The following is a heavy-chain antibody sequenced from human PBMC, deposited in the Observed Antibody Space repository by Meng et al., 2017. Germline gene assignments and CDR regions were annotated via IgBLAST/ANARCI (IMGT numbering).Heavy chain of an antibody. CDR2: ISSSGSTI. CDR1: GFTFSSYE. Sequence: GESLKISCAASGFTFSSYEMNWVRQAPGKGLEWVSYISSSGSTIYYADSVTGRFTISRDNAKNSLYLQMNSLRAEDTAVYYCARGRARYYYDISRGGGYYYYYGMDVWGQGTTVTVSS. CDR3: ARGRARYYYDISRGGGYYYYYGMDV. D-gene: IGHD3-22*01. J-gene: IGHJ6*02. V-gene: IGHV3-48*03.